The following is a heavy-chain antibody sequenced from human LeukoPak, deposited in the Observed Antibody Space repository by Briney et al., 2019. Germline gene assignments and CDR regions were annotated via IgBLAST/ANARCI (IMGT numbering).Heavy chain of an antibody. Sequence: GGSLRLSCAAPGFTFSDYYMSWIRQAPGKGLEWVSYIGGGGRTIDYADSVKGRFTISRDNAKNSLYLQMNSLRAEDTALYYCARGRRRNDYWGQGTLVTVSS. CDR1: GFTFSDYY. CDR2: IGGGGRTI. V-gene: IGHV3-11*01. CDR3: ARGRRRNDY. J-gene: IGHJ4*02.